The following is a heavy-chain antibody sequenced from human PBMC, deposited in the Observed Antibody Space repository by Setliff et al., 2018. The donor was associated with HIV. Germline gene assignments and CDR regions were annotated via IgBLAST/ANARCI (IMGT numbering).Heavy chain of an antibody. V-gene: IGHV3-11*06. D-gene: IGHD2-15*01. CDR1: GFTFSDYY. CDR3: ARAGVVEGYYYYYYMDV. CDR2: ISSSSSYT. J-gene: IGHJ6*03. Sequence: GGSLRLSCAASGFTFSDYYMSWIRQAPGKGLEWVSYISSSSSYTNYADSVKGRFTISRDNSKNTLYLQMNSLRAEDTAVYYCARAGVVEGYYYYYYMDVWGKGTTVTVSS.